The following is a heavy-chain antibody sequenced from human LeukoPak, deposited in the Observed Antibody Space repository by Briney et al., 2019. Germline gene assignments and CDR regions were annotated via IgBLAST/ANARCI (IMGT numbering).Heavy chain of an antibody. CDR2: IIPIFGTA. CDR1: GGTFSSYA. Sequence: ASVKVSCKASGGTFSSYAISWVRQAPGQGLEWMGGIIPIFGTANYAQKFQGRVTITADESTSTAYMELSSLRSEDTAVYYCASPHPYNTYYYYGMDVWGQGTTVTVS. CDR3: ASPHPYNTYYYYGMDV. J-gene: IGHJ6*02. V-gene: IGHV1-69*13. D-gene: IGHD3-16*02.